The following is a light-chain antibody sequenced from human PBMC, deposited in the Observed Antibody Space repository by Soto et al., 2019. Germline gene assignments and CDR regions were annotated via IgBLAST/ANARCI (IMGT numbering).Light chain of an antibody. CDR2: AAS. V-gene: IGKV1-8*01. Sequence: ILMTQSPSSFSASTGDRVSITCRASQGISSYLAWYQQKPGKAPKLLIYAASTLQSGVPSRFSGSGSGTDFTLTISCLQSEDFATYYCQQYYSYPRTFGQGTQVDI. CDR1: QGISSY. J-gene: IGKJ1*01. CDR3: QQYYSYPRT.